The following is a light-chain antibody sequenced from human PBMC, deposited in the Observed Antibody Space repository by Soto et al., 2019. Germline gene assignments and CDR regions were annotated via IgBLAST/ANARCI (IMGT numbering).Light chain of an antibody. CDR3: AAGDDSLNGWV. CDR2: SNN. J-gene: IGLJ3*02. V-gene: IGLV1-44*01. CDR1: SSNIGSNT. Sequence: QPVLTQPPSASGTPGQRVTISCSGSSSNIGSNTVNWYQQLPGTAPKLLIYSNNQRPSGVPDRFSGSKSGTSASLAISGLQSEDEADYYCAAGDDSLNGWVFGAGTKLTVL.